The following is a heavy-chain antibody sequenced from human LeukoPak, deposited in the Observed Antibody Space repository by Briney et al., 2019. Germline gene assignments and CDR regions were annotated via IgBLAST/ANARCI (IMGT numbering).Heavy chain of an antibody. CDR3: ARLRVGATYDFDY. D-gene: IGHD1-26*01. CDR2: INHSGST. Sequence: SETLSLTCAVYGGSFSGYYWSWIRQPPGKGLEWIGEINHSGSTNYNPSLKSRVTISVDTSKNQFSLKLSSVTAADTAVYYCARLRVGATYDFDYWGQGTLVTVSS. CDR1: GGSFSGYY. J-gene: IGHJ4*02. V-gene: IGHV4-34*01.